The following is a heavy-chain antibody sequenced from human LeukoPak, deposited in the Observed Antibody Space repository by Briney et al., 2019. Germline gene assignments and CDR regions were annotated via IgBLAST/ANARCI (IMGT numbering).Heavy chain of an antibody. CDR3: ARRNYYDSSGYVGHYDF. CDR1: GGSISSSSYY. Sequence: PSETLSLTCTVSGGSISSSSYYWTWIRQPPGKALEWIGEISQGGNTHFNPSLNSRVTMSADTSKKQFSLNLTSVTAADTAVYYCARRNYYDSSGYVGHYDFWGQGILVIVSS. J-gene: IGHJ4*02. D-gene: IGHD3-22*01. CDR2: ISQGGNT. V-gene: IGHV4-39*07.